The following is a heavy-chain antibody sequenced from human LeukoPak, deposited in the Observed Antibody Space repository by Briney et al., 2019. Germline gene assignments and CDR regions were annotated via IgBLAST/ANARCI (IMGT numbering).Heavy chain of an antibody. Sequence: GGSLRLSCAASGFTIRSYWRHWVRLRPGKGLVWVANIKQDGSGKYYVDSVNSRFTISRDNAKNSLYLQMNSLRAEDTAVYYCARDMTVVPSYYYYYYMDVWGKGTTVTVSS. V-gene: IGHV3-7*01. D-gene: IGHD4-23*01. CDR1: GFTIRSYW. CDR2: IKQDGSGK. CDR3: ARDMTVVPSYYYYYYMDV. J-gene: IGHJ6*03.